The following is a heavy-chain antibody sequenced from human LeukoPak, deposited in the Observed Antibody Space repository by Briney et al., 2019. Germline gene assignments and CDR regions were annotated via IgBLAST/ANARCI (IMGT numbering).Heavy chain of an antibody. CDR2: IYSGGST. CDR1: GFTISSNY. V-gene: IGHV3-53*01. Sequence: RSLRLSCEASGFTISSNYMSWVRQAPGKGLEWVSVIYSGGSTYYADSVKGRFTISRDNSKNTLYLQMDSLRAEDTAVYFCARERKSSTSMDYWGQGTLVTVSS. D-gene: IGHD2-2*01. CDR3: ARERKSSTSMDY. J-gene: IGHJ4*02.